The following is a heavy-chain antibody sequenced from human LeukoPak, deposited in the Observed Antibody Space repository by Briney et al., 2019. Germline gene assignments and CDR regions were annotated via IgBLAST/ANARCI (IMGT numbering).Heavy chain of an antibody. CDR2: IHSTGTT. V-gene: IGHV4-61*08. CDR3: ARYATTNGPNWFDP. J-gene: IGHJ5*02. CDR1: GGSTTSGGYY. D-gene: IGHD2-8*01. Sequence: PPETLSLTCTVSGGSTTSGGYYWGWIRQPPGKGLEWIGWIHSTGTTKYDPSLTGRVTISVTTSKNQFSLKLTSVTAADTAFYYCARYATTNGPNWFDPWGRGTLVTVSS.